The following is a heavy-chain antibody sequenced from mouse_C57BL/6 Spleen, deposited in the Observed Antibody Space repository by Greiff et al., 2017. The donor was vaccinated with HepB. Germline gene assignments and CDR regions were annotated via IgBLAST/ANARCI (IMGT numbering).Heavy chain of an antibody. CDR1: GYAFSSSW. CDR3: AREDDGYYGGYFDY. CDR2: IYPGDGDT. J-gene: IGHJ2*01. D-gene: IGHD2-3*01. Sequence: VQLQESGPELVKPGASVKISCKASGYAFSSSWMNWVKQRPGQGLEWIGRIYPGDGDTNYNGKFKGKATLTADKSSSTAYMQLSSLTSEDSAVYFCAREDDGYYGGYFDYWGQGTTLTVSS. V-gene: IGHV1-82*01.